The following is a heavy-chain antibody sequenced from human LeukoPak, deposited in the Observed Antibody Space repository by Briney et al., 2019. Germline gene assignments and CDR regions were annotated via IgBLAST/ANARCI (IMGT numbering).Heavy chain of an antibody. CDR2: MNPNSGNT. D-gene: IGHD6-13*01. J-gene: IGHJ6*03. Sequence: ASVKVSCKASGYTFTSYDINWVRQATGQGLEWMGWMNPNSGNTGYAQKFQGRVTMTRNTSISTAYMELSSLRSEDTVVYYCVAAAGTWRYYYYYMDVWGKGTTVTISS. V-gene: IGHV1-8*01. CDR3: VAAAGTWRYYYYYMDV. CDR1: GYTFTSYD.